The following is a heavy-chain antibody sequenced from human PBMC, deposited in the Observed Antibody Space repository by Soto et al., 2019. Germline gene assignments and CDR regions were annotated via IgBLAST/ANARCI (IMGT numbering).Heavy chain of an antibody. V-gene: IGHV1-24*01. CDR3: ATRYDRRTGAFDI. D-gene: IGHD3-22*01. CDR1: GYTLTELS. Sequence: GASVKVSCKVSGYTLTELSMHWLRQAPGKGLEWMGGFDPEDGETIYAQKFQGRVTMTEDTSTDTAYMELSSLRSEDTAVYYCATRYDRRTGAFDIWGQGTMVTVSS. J-gene: IGHJ3*02. CDR2: FDPEDGET.